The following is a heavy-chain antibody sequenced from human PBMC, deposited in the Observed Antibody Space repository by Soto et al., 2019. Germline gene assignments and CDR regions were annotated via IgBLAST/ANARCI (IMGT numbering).Heavy chain of an antibody. Sequence: GESLKISCKGSGYRYSSYWISWVRQKPGRGLEWMGRIDPSDSYADYSPSFQGHVTISSDNSITTAYLQWSTLKASDTAMYYCARHIRMRPYSLDFDSWGQGTLVTVSS. CDR2: IDPSDSYA. D-gene: IGHD2-15*01. CDR3: ARHIRMRPYSLDFDS. CDR1: GYRYSSYW. J-gene: IGHJ4*02. V-gene: IGHV5-10-1*01.